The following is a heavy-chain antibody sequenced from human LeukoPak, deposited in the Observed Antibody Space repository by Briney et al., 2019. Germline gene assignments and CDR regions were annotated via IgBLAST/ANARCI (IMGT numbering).Heavy chain of an antibody. D-gene: IGHD3-10*01. CDR2: ISTSGSTI. CDR3: ARGSWDF. Sequence: GGSLRLSCAASWFRFSDYEMSWVRQALGKGLEGISYISTSGSTINYADSVKGRFTISRDNAKNSLYLQMNSLRAEDTAVYYCARGSWDFWGQGTLVTVSS. CDR1: WFRFSDYE. J-gene: IGHJ4*02. V-gene: IGHV3-48*03.